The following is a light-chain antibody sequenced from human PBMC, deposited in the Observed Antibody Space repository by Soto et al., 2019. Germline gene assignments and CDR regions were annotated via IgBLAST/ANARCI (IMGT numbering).Light chain of an antibody. Sequence: DIPMTQSPSSLSASVGDRVTITCRASQGINNYLAWFQQKPGKAPTSLIYAASSLRSGVPSKFSGSGSGTDFTLTISSLQPEDFATYYCQQYNSYPLTFGPGTKVDIK. CDR1: QGINNY. CDR2: AAS. V-gene: IGKV1-16*02. J-gene: IGKJ3*01. CDR3: QQYNSYPLT.